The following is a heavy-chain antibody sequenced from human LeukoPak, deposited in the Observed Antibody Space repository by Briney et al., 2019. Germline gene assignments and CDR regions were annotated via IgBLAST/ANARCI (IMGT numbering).Heavy chain of an antibody. CDR3: ADLHDSSGYHTRGY. D-gene: IGHD3-22*01. V-gene: IGHV3-7*01. CDR2: IKEDGSEK. Sequence: GGSLRLSCAASGFTFSSYWMSWVRQTPGKGLQWVANIKEDGSEKYYVDSVKGRFTISRDNAKNSVSLQMNSLRAEDTAVYYCADLHDSSGYHTRGYWGQGTLVTVSS. CDR1: GFTFSSYW. J-gene: IGHJ4*02.